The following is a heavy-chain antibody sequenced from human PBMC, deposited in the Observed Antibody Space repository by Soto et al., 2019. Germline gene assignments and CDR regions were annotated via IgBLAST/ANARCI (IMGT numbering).Heavy chain of an antibody. CDR3: ARIIPAANWFDP. Sequence: QLQLQESGPGLVKPSETLSLTCTVSGGSISSSSYYWGWIRQPPGKGLEWIGSIYYSGSTYYNPSLKSRVTISVDTSKNQFSLKLSSVTAADTAVYYCARIIPAANWFDPWGQGTLVTVSS. V-gene: IGHV4-39*01. D-gene: IGHD2-2*01. J-gene: IGHJ5*02. CDR1: GGSISSSSYY. CDR2: IYYSGST.